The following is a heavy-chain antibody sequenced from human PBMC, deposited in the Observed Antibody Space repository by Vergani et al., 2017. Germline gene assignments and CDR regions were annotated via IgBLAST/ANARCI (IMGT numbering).Heavy chain of an antibody. D-gene: IGHD1-26*01. CDR1: GYTFTSYY. CDR2: INPSGGST. V-gene: IGHV1-46*01. CDR3: AGADSGSYWLVNWGSGHNWFDP. J-gene: IGHJ5*02. Sequence: QVPLVQSGAEVKKPGASVKVSCKASGYTFTSYYMHWVRQAPGQGLEWMGIINPSGGSTSYAQKFQGRVTMTRGTSTSTIYMELSSLRSEDTAVYYCAGADSGSYWLVNWGSGHNWFDPWGQGTLVTVSS.